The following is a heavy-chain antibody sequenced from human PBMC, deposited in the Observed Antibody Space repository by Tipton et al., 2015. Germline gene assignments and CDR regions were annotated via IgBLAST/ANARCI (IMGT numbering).Heavy chain of an antibody. D-gene: IGHD1-26*01. CDR2: IYPGDSDT. V-gene: IGHV5-51*01. Sequence: QLVQSGAEVKKPGESLKISCKGSGYIFTSFWIGWVRQMPGKGLEWMGTIYPGDSDTRYNPSFHGQVTISADKSITTAYLQWRSLKASDTAMYYCVRRARRVGSHSYPYYFDYWGQGTLVPVSS. CDR1: GYIFTSFW. J-gene: IGHJ4*02. CDR3: VRRARRVGSHSYPYYFDY.